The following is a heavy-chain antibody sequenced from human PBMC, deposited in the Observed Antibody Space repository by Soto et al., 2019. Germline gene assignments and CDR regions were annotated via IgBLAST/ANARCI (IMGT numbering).Heavy chain of an antibody. Sequence: QVQLIQSGAEVKKPGASVKVSCETSGYTFTTFGIHWVRQAPGQRPEWMGWINGGNGVTKYSQKFQGRVTITRDTSARIVYMEWTSLRSEDTSVYYCARDSARVQIISTGWFDPWGQGTVVTVSS. D-gene: IGHD2-2*01. CDR3: ARDSARVQIISTGWFDP. CDR1: GYTFTTFG. V-gene: IGHV1-3*01. CDR2: INGGNGVT. J-gene: IGHJ5*02.